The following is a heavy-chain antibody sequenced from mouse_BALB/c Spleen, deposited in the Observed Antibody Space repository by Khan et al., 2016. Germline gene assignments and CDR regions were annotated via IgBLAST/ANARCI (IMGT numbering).Heavy chain of an antibody. J-gene: IGHJ4*01. CDR2: ISYSGST. CDR3: ARTPTAYYTMDY. Sequence: VQLQESGPGLVKPSQSLPLTCTVTGYSITSDYAWNWIRQFPGNKLEWMGYISYSGSTRYYPSLKSRISFTRDTSKKQFFLQLISVITEEAATYYCARTPTAYYTMDYWGQGTSVTVSS. V-gene: IGHV3-2*02. D-gene: IGHD1-2*01. CDR1: GYSITSDYA.